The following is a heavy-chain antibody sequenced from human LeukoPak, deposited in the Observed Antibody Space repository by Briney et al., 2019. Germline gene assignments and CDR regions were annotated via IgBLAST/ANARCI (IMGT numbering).Heavy chain of an antibody. CDR1: GYTFTGYY. CDR3: ARVGYSGSPPTSDPDY. D-gene: IGHD1-26*01. J-gene: IGHJ4*02. V-gene: IGHV1-2*02. Sequence: ASVKVSCKASGYTFTGYYMQWVRQAPGQGLEWMGWINPNSGGTNYAQKFQGRVTMTRDTSISTAYMELSRLRSDDTAVYYCARVGYSGSPPTSDPDYWGQGTLVTVSS. CDR2: INPNSGGT.